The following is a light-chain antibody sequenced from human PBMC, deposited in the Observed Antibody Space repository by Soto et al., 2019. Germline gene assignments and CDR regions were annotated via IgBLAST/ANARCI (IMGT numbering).Light chain of an antibody. Sequence: DIQLTQSPSFLSASVGDRVTITCRASQAISNYLAWYQQKPGKAPRLLIYGAFTLQSGVPSRFRGSGSGTEFTLTISSLQPDDFATYYCQQYNDYSRTFGQGTKVDIK. CDR1: QAISNY. J-gene: IGKJ1*01. CDR2: GAF. CDR3: QQYNDYSRT. V-gene: IGKV1-9*01.